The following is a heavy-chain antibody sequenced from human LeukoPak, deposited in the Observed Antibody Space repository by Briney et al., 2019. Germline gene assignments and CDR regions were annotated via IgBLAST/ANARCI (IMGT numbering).Heavy chain of an antibody. CDR2: IYYSGST. CDR1: GGSISSSSYY. D-gene: IGHD5-18*01. Sequence: SETLSLTCTVSGGSISSSSYYWGWIRQPPGKGLEWIGSIYYSGSTCYNPSLKSRATISVDTSKNQFSLKLSSVTAADTAVYYCARRGGYSYVYYYDYWGQGTLVTVSS. V-gene: IGHV4-39*01. CDR3: ARRGGYSYVYYYDY. J-gene: IGHJ4*02.